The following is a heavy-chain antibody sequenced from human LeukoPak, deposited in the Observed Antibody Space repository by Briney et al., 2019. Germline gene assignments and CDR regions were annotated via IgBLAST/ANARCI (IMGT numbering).Heavy chain of an antibody. J-gene: IGHJ6*02. CDR1: GGSFSGYY. CDR3: ARGRYFDGMDV. V-gene: IGHV4-34*01. D-gene: IGHD3-9*01. Sequence: SETLSLTCAVYGGSFSGYYWSWIRQPPGKGLEWIREINHSGSTNYNPSLKSRVTISVDTSKNQFSLKLSSVTAADTAVYYCARGRYFDGMDVWGQGTTVTVSS. CDR2: INHSGST.